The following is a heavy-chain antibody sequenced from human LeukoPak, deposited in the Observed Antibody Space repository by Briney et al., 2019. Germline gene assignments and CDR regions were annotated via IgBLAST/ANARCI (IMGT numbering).Heavy chain of an antibody. V-gene: IGHV4-4*07. Sequence: SETLSLTCTVSGGSISSYYWSWIRQPAGKGLEWTGRIYTSGSTNYNPSLKSRVTMSVDTSKNQFSLKLSSVTAADTAVYYCARMGIAAAGNPYYYYGMDVWGQGTTVTVSS. CDR2: IYTSGST. J-gene: IGHJ6*02. CDR1: GGSISSYY. CDR3: ARMGIAAAGNPYYYYGMDV. D-gene: IGHD6-13*01.